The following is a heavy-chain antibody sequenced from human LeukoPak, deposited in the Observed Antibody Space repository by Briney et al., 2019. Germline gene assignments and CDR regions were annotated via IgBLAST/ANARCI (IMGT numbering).Heavy chain of an antibody. V-gene: IGHV4-59*01. J-gene: IGHJ4*02. CDR1: GCSISSYY. CDR2: IYYSGST. Sequence: PSETLSLTCTVSGCSISSYYWSWIRQPPGKGLEWIGYIYYSGSTNYNPSLKSRVTISVDTSKNQFSLKLSSVTAADTAVYYCARDSSRGAFDYWGQGTLVTVSS. CDR3: ARDSSRGAFDY.